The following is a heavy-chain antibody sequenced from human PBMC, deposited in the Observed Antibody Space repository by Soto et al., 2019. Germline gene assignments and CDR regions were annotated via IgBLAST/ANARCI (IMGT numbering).Heavy chain of an antibody. V-gene: IGHV1-69*01. D-gene: IGHD3-22*01. Sequence: QEQLVQSGAEVKKPGSSVKVSCTASGVTFNNSAFSWVRQAPGQGLEWMGGFLPLFGTTNHAQKFQGRLSITTDESTSTAYLHLSSLRSEDKAIYYCGRDHWGYDSSAYQLEFWGQGTLVTVSS. CDR2: FLPLFGTT. J-gene: IGHJ4*02. CDR1: GVTFNNSA. CDR3: GRDHWGYDSSAYQLEF.